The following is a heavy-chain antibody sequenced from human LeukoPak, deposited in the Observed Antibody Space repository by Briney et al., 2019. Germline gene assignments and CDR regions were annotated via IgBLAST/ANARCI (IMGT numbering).Heavy chain of an antibody. V-gene: IGHV3-11*06. CDR2: VSGRSSFT. CDR1: GFTFSDHH. Sequence: GGSLRLSCTASGFTFSDHHMSWVRQAPGKGLEWISYVSGRSSFTSYAESVKGRFIISRDNAKNSVYLQMNSLRAEDTAVYYCARSNFWSGYYMEDFDYWGQGTLVTVSS. J-gene: IGHJ4*02. CDR3: ARSNFWSGYYMEDFDY. D-gene: IGHD3-3*01.